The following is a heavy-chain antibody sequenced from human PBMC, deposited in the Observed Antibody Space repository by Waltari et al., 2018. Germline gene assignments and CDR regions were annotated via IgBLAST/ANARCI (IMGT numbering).Heavy chain of an antibody. CDR3: ARAGRYDFWNLHY. D-gene: IGHD3-3*01. J-gene: IGHJ4*02. CDR2: MHNSGST. Sequence: VQLQESGPGLVKPSETLSLPCSVSGGSITSHYWNRIRQPPGKGLEWIGYMHNSGSTNLNPFFKSRVTISLDTSKNQLSLTVNSVTAVDTAVYYCARAGRYDFWNLHYWGQGILVAVSS. CDR1: GGSITSHY. V-gene: IGHV4-59*11.